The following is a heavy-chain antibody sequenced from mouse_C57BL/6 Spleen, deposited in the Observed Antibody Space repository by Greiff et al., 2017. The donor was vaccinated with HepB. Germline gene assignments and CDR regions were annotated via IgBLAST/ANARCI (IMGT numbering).Heavy chain of an antibody. CDR1: GFTFSSYA. V-gene: IGHV5-9-1*02. J-gene: IGHJ2*01. D-gene: IGHD2-3*01. CDR2: ISSGGDYI. Sequence: EVQVVESGAGLVKPGGSLKLSCAASGFTFSSYAMSWVRQTPEKRLEWVAYISSGGDYIYYADTVKGRFTISRDNARNTLYMQLSSLTSKDTAMYYCTRALYDGYFHFDDWGQGTTLTVSS. CDR3: TRALYDGYFHFDD.